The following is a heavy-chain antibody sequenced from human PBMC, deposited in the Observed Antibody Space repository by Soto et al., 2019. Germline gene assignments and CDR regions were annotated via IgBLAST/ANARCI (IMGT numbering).Heavy chain of an antibody. CDR1: GFSLSNNW. V-gene: IGHV3-7*05. CDR3: ARGTPYCTTTSCSPSYYYGIEV. J-gene: IGHJ6*02. D-gene: IGHD2-2*01. CDR2: IKEDGSEK. Sequence: EVQLVGSGGGLVQPGGSLTLSCEASGFSLSNNWMKWVRQAPGKGLEWVANIKEDGSEKYYVDSVKGRFTISRDNAKNAVYLQMNSLRAEDTAMYYCARGTPYCTTTSCSPSYYYGIEVWGQGTTVTVSS.